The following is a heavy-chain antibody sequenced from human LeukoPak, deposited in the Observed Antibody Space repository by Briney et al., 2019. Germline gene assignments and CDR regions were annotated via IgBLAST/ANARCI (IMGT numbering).Heavy chain of an antibody. CDR1: GFTFGDYA. V-gene: IGHV3-49*04. CDR2: IRSKHYGGTT. J-gene: IGHJ6*03. D-gene: IGHD2-15*01. Sequence: GGSLRLSCTASGFTFGDYAMSWDRQAPGKGLEWVCFIRSKHYGGTTECAPSVKGRFTISRDDSKSIAYLQMNSQKTEDTAVYYCTITGGSRRDYYYYFMDVWGKGTTVTVSS. CDR3: TITGGSRRDYYYYFMDV.